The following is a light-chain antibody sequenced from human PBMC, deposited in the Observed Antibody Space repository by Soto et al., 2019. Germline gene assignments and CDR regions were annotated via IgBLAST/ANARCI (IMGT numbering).Light chain of an antibody. CDR1: QDISNY. J-gene: IGKJ3*01. Sequence: DIQMTQSPSSLSASVGDRVTITCQASQDISNYLNWYQQKPGKAPKLLIYDASNLETGVPSRFSRSGSGTDFTFPIRSLQPEDIATYYCQQYDNPPFTFGPGTKVDIK. CDR2: DAS. V-gene: IGKV1-33*01. CDR3: QQYDNPPFT.